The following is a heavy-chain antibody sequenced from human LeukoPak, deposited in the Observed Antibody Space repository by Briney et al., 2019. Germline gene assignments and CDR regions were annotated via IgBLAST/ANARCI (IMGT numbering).Heavy chain of an antibody. CDR3: ARVGDYTSGSFPGRYNWFDP. J-gene: IGHJ5*02. D-gene: IGHD1-26*01. CDR1: GFTVSSNY. CDR2: IYSGGST. Sequence: PGGSLRLSCAASGFTVSSNYMSWVRQAPGKGLEWVSVIYSGGSTYYADSVKGRFTISRDNSKNTLYLQMNSLRAEDTAVYYCARVGDYTSGSFPGRYNWFDPWGQGTLVTVSS. V-gene: IGHV3-53*01.